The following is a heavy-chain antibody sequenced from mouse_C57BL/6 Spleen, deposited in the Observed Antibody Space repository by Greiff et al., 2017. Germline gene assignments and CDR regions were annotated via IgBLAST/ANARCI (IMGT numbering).Heavy chain of an antibody. J-gene: IGHJ2*01. CDR3: ARWAAQATYFDY. CDR2: IYPGDGDT. D-gene: IGHD3-2*02. Sequence: VQLQESGAELVKPGASVKISCKASGYAFSSYWMNWVKQRPGKGLEWIGQIYPGDGDTNYNGKFKGKATLTADKSSSTAYMQLSSLTSEDSAVYFCARWAAQATYFDYWGQGTTLTVSS. V-gene: IGHV1-80*01. CDR1: GYAFSSYW.